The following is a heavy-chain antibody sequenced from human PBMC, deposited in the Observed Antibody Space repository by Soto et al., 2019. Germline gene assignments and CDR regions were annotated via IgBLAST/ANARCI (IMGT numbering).Heavy chain of an antibody. CDR2: MSPSGSGI. CDR3: ARTARLVDY. J-gene: IGHJ4*02. V-gene: IGHV3-11*01. CDR1: GFTFTDHY. Sequence: QVRLVESGGGLVKPGGPLRLSCVASGFTFTDHYMSWIRQAPGKGLEWIAYMSPSGSGISYADSAKGRFTISRDNARNTVYLQMNPLRAEDTAVYYCARTARLVDYWGQGTLVTVSS.